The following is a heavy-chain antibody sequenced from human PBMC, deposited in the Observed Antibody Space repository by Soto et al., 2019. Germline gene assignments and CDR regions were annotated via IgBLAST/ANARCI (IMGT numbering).Heavy chain of an antibody. V-gene: IGHV2-5*01. CDR1: GFSLTTSGVG. CDR3: AHRASNEATIGY. J-gene: IGHJ4*02. D-gene: IGHD5-12*01. Sequence: GSGPTLVNPTQTLTLTCTFSGFSLTTSGVGVGWIRQPPGKALEWLAIIYWNDDKRYSTSLKSRLTITKDTSKNQVVLTMTNMDPVDTATYYCAHRASNEATIGYWGQGTLVTVSS. CDR2: IYWNDDK.